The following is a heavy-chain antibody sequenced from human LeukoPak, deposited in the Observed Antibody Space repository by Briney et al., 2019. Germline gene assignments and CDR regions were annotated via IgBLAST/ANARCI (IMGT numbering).Heavy chain of an antibody. Sequence: PGGSLRLSCAASGFMFSDYFMSWIRQAPGKELEWISYISSNSKYTKYADSVKGRFTTYRDNAKKSLYLQMNSLRAEDTAVYYCARDNGNKYYFDYWGQGTLVTVSS. V-gene: IGHV3-11*05. CDR1: GFMFSDYF. CDR2: ISSNSKYT. D-gene: IGHD2-8*01. CDR3: ARDNGNKYYFDY. J-gene: IGHJ4*02.